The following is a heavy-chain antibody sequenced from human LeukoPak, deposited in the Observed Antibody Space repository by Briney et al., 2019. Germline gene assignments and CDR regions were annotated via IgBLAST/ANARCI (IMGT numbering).Heavy chain of an antibody. CDR2: FYFNENT. Sequence: SQTLSLTCTASGGSISSGGYYWSWIRQHPGKGPEWIGYFYFNENTYSNPSLKSRVTISVDPSKNQFSLRLSSVTAADTAVYFCARARYSRSSPFYYGMDVWGQGTTVTVSS. CDR1: GGSISSGGYY. CDR3: ARARYSRSSPFYYGMDV. D-gene: IGHD6-6*01. V-gene: IGHV4-31*03. J-gene: IGHJ6*02.